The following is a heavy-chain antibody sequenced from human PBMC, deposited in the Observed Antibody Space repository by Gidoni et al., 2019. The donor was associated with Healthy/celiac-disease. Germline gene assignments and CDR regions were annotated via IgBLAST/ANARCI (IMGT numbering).Heavy chain of an antibody. V-gene: IGHV4-34*01. J-gene: IGHJ4*02. D-gene: IGHD3-10*01. Sequence: QVQLQQWGAGLLKPSETLSLTCAVYGGSFSGYYWSWIRQPPGKGLEWIGEINHSGSTNYNPSLKSRVTISVDTSKNQFSLKLSSVTAADTAVYYCARGRGTLLRNFDYWGQGTLVTVSS. CDR2: INHSGST. CDR3: ARGRGTLLRNFDY. CDR1: GGSFSGYY.